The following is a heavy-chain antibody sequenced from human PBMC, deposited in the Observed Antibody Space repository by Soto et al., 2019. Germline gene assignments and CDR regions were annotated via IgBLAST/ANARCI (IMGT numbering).Heavy chain of an antibody. V-gene: IGHV3-30*18. D-gene: IGHD3-10*01. CDR2: ISYDGSNK. CDR1: GFTFSSYG. Sequence: GGSLRLSCAASGFTFSSYGMHWVRQAPGKGLEWVAVISYDGSNKYSADSVKGRFTISRDNSKNTLYLQMNSLRPEDTAVYYCAKDRGVRGGAMDVWGKGTTVTVSS. J-gene: IGHJ6*04. CDR3: AKDRGVRGGAMDV.